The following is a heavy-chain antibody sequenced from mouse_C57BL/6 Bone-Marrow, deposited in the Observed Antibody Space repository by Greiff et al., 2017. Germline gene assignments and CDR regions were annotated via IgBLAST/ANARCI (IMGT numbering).Heavy chain of an antibody. Sequence: QVQLQQSDAELVKPGASVKISCKVSGYTFTDHTIHWMKQRPEQGLEWIGYIYPRDGSTKYNEKFKGKATLTADKSSSTAYMQLNSLTSEDSAVYFCARYDDGYYETDAFAYWGQGTLVTVSA. CDR1: GYTFTDHT. J-gene: IGHJ3*01. D-gene: IGHD2-3*01. V-gene: IGHV1-78*01. CDR3: ARYDDGYYETDAFAY. CDR2: IYPRDGST.